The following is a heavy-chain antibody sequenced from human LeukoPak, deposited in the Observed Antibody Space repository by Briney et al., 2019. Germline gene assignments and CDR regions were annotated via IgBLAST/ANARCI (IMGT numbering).Heavy chain of an antibody. D-gene: IGHD2-15*01. J-gene: IGHJ5*02. CDR2: IIPIFGTA. Sequence: SVKVSCKASGYTFTDYYMHWVRQAPGHGLEWMGGIIPIFGTANYAQKFQGRVTITADESTSTAYMELSSLRSEDTAVYYCARGGDCSGGSCYSVGWFDPWGQGTLVTVSS. V-gene: IGHV1-69*13. CDR1: GYTFTDYY. CDR3: ARGGDCSGGSCYSVGWFDP.